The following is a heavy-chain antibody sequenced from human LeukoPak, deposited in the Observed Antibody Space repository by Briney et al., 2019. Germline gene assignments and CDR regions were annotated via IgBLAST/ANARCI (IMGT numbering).Heavy chain of an antibody. CDR2: TYYRSNWYN. V-gene: IGHV6-1*01. CDR3: ARDDNYYYYGMDV. CDR1: GDTVSSNSAA. J-gene: IGHJ6*02. Sequence: SQTLSLTCALSGDTVSSNSAAWNWIRHSPSRGLEWLGRTYYRSNWYNDYAVSVKSRITINPDTSKNQFSLQLNSVTPEDTAVYYCARDDNYYYYGMDVWGQGTTVTVSS.